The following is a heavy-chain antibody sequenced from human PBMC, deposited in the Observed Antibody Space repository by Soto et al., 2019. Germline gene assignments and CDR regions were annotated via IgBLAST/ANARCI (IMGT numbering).Heavy chain of an antibody. CDR2: ISYHGRDE. Sequence: GGSLRLSCAASGFTFTSYAMHWVRQAPGKGLEWVAAISYHGRDEYYADSVKGRFSISGDNSKNTLNLQMNSLRAEDTAVYYCARGRFSTTLYAGFDPWGQGTLVTVSS. V-gene: IGHV3-30*04. CDR1: GFTFTSYA. J-gene: IGHJ5*02. D-gene: IGHD2-2*01. CDR3: ARGRFSTTLYAGFDP.